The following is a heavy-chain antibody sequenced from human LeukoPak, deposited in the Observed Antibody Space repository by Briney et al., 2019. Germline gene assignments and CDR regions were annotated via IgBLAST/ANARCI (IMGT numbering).Heavy chain of an antibody. Sequence: XSCAXSGFTLDDYAXHWVRHAAGKGLXWVSGISWNSGSIVYADSVKGRFTISRDNAKNSLYMQMNGLRAEAMALYYCAKALGRSVTNSLDYWGQGTLVTVSS. CDR3: AKALGRSVTNSLDY. D-gene: IGHD4-17*01. J-gene: IGHJ4*02. V-gene: IGHV3-9*03. CDR1: GFTLDDYA. CDR2: ISWNSGSI.